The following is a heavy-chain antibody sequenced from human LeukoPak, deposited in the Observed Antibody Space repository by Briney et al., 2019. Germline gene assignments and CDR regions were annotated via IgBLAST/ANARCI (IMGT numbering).Heavy chain of an antibody. J-gene: IGHJ4*02. Sequence: GRSLRLSCAASGFTFSSYAMHRVRQAPGKGLEWVAVISYDGSNKYYADSVKGRFTISRDNSKNTLYLQMNSLRAEDTAVYYCGRERVQLDIWGQGTLVTVSS. CDR3: GRERVQLDI. CDR2: ISYDGSNK. CDR1: GFTFSSYA. V-gene: IGHV3-30-3*01. D-gene: IGHD5-18*01.